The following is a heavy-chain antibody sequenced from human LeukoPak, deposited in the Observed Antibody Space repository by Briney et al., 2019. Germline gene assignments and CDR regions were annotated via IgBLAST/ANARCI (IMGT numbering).Heavy chain of an antibody. V-gene: IGHV3-33*01. CDR1: GFTFSSHG. CDR2: VWYDGTNK. J-gene: IGHJ4*02. D-gene: IGHD6-19*01. CDR3: ARDPGVRWLVGFDY. Sequence: PGGSLRLSCAASGFTFSSHGMHWVRQAPGKGLEWVADVWYDGTNKYYADSVKGRFTISRDNSKNTLYLQMNSLRAEDTAVYYCARDPGVRWLVGFDYWGQGTLVTVSS.